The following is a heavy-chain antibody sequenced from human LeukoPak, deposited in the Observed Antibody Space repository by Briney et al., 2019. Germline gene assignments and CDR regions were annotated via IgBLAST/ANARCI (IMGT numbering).Heavy chain of an antibody. Sequence: ETGGSLRLSCAASGFTFSSYGMNWVRQAPGKGLQWVSFLSSSSSYKYYADSLKGRFTISRDNAKNSLYLQMNSLRAEDTAVYYCSATGTGDYFDYWGQGTLVTVSS. J-gene: IGHJ4*02. V-gene: IGHV3-21*01. CDR2: LSSSSSYK. CDR1: GFTFSSYG. D-gene: IGHD1-1*01. CDR3: SATGTGDYFDY.